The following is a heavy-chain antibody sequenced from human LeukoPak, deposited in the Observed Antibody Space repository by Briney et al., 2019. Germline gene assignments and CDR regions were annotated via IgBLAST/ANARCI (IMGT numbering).Heavy chain of an antibody. CDR2: ISEGSRTI. V-gene: IGHV3-48*04. D-gene: IGHD1-26*01. CDR3: ARGRAWELLGVDY. Sequence: GGSLRLSCAASGFTFGTYPMNWVRQAPGKGLEWLSYISEGSRTIYYADSVKGRFTISRDNTQNSLYLQMSILRAEDTAVYYCARGRAWELLGVDYWGQGTLVTVSS. J-gene: IGHJ4*02. CDR1: GFTFGTYP.